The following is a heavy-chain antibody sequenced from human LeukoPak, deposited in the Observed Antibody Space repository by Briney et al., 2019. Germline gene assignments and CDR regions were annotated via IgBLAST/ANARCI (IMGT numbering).Heavy chain of an antibody. J-gene: IGHJ4*02. CDR2: ISSSSSTI. D-gene: IGHD2-21*01. CDR1: GFTFSSYS. V-gene: IGHV3-48*01. CDR3: AREDRPYCDGDCYPYYFDY. Sequence: GGSLRLSCAASGFTFSSYSMNWVRQAPGKGLEWVSYISSSSSTIYYADSVKGRFTISRDNAKNSLYLQMNSLRAEDTAVYYCAREDRPYCDGDCYPYYFDYWGQGTLVTVSS.